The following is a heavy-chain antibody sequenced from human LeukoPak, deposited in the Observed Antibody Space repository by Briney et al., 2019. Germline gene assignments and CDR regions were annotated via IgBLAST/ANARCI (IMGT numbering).Heavy chain of an antibody. CDR2: ISGSGGST. J-gene: IGHJ4*02. V-gene: IGHV3-23*01. Sequence: GGSLRLSCEASGFTFSSYAMSWVRQAPGRGLEWVSAISGSGGSTYYADSVKGRFTISRDNSKNTLYVQMNSLRVEDTALYYCAKASTIRVARDLIVDYWGQGTLVTVSS. CDR3: AKASTIRVARDLIVDY. D-gene: IGHD3-16*02. CDR1: GFTFSSYA.